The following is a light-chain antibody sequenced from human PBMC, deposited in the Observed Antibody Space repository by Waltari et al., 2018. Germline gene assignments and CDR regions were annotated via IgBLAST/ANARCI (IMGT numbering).Light chain of an antibody. CDR1: SSNIGAGYD. V-gene: IGLV1-40*01. Sequence: QSVLTQPPSVSGAPGQRVTISCTGSSSNIGAGYDVHWYQQLPGTAPKLLISGNNNRPSGVPDRFSGSKSGTSASLAITGLQAEDEADYYCQSYDRSLRASLFGGGTKPTVL. CDR2: GNN. CDR3: QSYDRSLRASL. J-gene: IGLJ2*01.